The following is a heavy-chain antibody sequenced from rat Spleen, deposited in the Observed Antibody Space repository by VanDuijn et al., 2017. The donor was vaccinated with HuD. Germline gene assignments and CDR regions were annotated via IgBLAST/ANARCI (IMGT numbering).Heavy chain of an antibody. D-gene: IGHD1-12*03. J-gene: IGHJ2*01. V-gene: IGHV5-25*01. CDR1: GFTFSDYY. Sequence: EVQLVESGGGLVQPGRSLRLSCAASGFTFSDYYMAWVRQAPTKGLEWVAYISTGGGSTYYRDSVKGRFTISRDNAKSTLYLQMDSLRSEDTASYYCARHHYDGYYHGPVFGVMDAWGQGVMVTVSS. CDR2: ISTGGGST. CDR3: ARHHYDGYYHGPVFGVMDA.